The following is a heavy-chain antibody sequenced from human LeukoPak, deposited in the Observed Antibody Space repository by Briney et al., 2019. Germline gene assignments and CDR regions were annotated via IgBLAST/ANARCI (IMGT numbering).Heavy chain of an antibody. CDR1: GYTFTSYY. V-gene: IGHV1-46*01. CDR3: AREPYYDILTGYYGH. J-gene: IGHJ4*02. CDR2: INPSGGST. D-gene: IGHD3-9*01. Sequence: GASVTVSCKASGYTFTSYYMHWVRQAPGQGLEWMGLINPSGGSTSYAQKFQGRVAMTRDTSTSTVYMELSSLRSEDTAVYYCAREPYYDILTGYYGHWGQGTLVTVSS.